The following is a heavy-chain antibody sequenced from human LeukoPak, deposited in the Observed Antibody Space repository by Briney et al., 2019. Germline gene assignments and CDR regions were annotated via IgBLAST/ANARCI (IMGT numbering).Heavy chain of an antibody. J-gene: IGHJ2*01. CDR1: GYHFTSYW. CDR2: IYPSDSDT. V-gene: IGHV5-51*01. Sequence: GESLNISGKGSGYHFTSYWIGWVRQMPGKRLEWMGNIYPSDSDTRYKPSFQGQVTFSADKSISTAFLHWTSLKASNSAMYYCARSDSGWYSDIDLWGRGTLVTVSS. D-gene: IGHD6-19*01. CDR3: ARSDSGWYSDIDL.